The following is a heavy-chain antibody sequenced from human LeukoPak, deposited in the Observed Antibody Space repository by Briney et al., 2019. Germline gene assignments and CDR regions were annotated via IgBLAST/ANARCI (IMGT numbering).Heavy chain of an antibody. Sequence: PSETLSLTCTVSGGSISSTSYYWGWIRQPPGKGLEWIGSIYYSGSTYYNPSLKSRVTISVDTSKNQFSLKLSSVTAADTAVYYCARDKKGSTVLRYFDWFPDYWGQGTLVTVSS. J-gene: IGHJ4*02. D-gene: IGHD3-9*01. CDR2: IYYSGST. CDR3: ARDKKGSTVLRYFDWFPDY. CDR1: GGSISSTSYY. V-gene: IGHV4-39*07.